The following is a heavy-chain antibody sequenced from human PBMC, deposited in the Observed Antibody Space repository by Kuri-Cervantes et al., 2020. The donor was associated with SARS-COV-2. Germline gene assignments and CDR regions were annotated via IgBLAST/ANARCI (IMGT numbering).Heavy chain of an antibody. CDR3: ARDQTSGYYYGVDY. Sequence: GESLKISCAASGFTFSSYAMHWVRQAPGKGLEWVAVISYDGNNKYYADSVKGRFTISRDNSKNTLYLQMNSLRAEDTAVYYCARDQTSGYYYGVDYWGQGTLVTVSS. V-gene: IGHV3-30-3*01. CDR2: ISYDGNNK. J-gene: IGHJ4*02. CDR1: GFTFSSYA. D-gene: IGHD3-22*01.